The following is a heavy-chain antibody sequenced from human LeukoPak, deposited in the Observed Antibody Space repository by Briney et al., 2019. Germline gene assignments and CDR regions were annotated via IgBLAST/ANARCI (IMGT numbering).Heavy chain of an antibody. CDR2: TYYSGST. CDR3: ARDRAVPAGSYYYMDV. D-gene: IGHD2-2*01. V-gene: IGHV4-31*03. CDR1: GGSISSGGYY. J-gene: IGHJ6*03. Sequence: SETLSLTCTVSGGSISSGGYYWSWIRQHPGKGLEWIGYTYYSGSTYYNPSLKSRVTISVDTSKNQFSLKLSSVTAADTAVYYCARDRAVPAGSYYYMDVWGKGTTVTVSS.